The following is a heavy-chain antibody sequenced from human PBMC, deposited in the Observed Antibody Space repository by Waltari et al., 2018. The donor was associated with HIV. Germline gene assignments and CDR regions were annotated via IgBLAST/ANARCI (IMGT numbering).Heavy chain of an antibody. J-gene: IGHJ4*02. CDR2: ISAYNGNT. D-gene: IGHD3-10*01. CDR3: ARDLLLWFGESPPDY. Sequence: QGLEWMGWISAYNGNTNYAQKLQGRVTMTTDTSTSTAYMELRSLRSDDTAVYYCARDLLLWFGESPPDYWGQGTLVTVSS. V-gene: IGHV1-18*01.